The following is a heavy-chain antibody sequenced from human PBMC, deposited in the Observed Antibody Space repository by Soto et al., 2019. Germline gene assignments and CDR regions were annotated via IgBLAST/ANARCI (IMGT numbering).Heavy chain of an antibody. CDR2: ISSSSSYI. V-gene: IGHV3-21*01. Sequence: EVQLVESGGGLVKPGGSLRLSCAASGFTFSSYSMNWVRQAPGKGLEWVSSISSSSSYIYYADSVKGRFTISRDNAKNSLYLQMNSLRAEDTAVYYCVRELQLLSPDDYWGQGTLVTVSS. CDR1: GFTFSSYS. D-gene: IGHD2-2*01. CDR3: VRELQLLSPDDY. J-gene: IGHJ4*02.